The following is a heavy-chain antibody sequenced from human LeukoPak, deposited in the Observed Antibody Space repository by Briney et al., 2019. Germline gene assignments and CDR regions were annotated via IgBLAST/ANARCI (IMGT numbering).Heavy chain of an antibody. Sequence: ASVKVSCKASGYTFNSYDINWMRQATGEGLEWMGWMNPNSGSTGYAQKFQGRVTMTRNISITTAYMELSSLRSEDTAVYYCARAKSGWSPLDYWGQGTLVTVSS. CDR3: ARAKSGWSPLDY. V-gene: IGHV1-8*01. CDR2: MNPNSGST. J-gene: IGHJ4*02. D-gene: IGHD6-19*01. CDR1: GYTFNSYD.